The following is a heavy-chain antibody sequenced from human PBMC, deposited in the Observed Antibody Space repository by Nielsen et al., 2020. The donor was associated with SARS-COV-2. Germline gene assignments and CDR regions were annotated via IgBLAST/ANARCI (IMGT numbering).Heavy chain of an antibody. CDR2: IKQDGSEK. J-gene: IGHJ4*02. CDR3: ARCAYYYDSSGYPHPTLFDY. V-gene: IGHV3-7*01. D-gene: IGHD3-22*01. Sequence: VRQAPGKGLEWVANIKQDGSEKYYVDSVKGRFTISRDNAKNSLYLQMNSLGAEDTAVYYCARCAYYYDSSGYPHPTLFDYWGQGTLVTVSS.